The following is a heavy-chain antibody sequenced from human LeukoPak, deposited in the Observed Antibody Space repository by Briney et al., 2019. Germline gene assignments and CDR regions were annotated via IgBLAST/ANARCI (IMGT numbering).Heavy chain of an antibody. V-gene: IGHV1-2*02. CDR2: INPNTGAT. CDR1: GYTFTAFH. D-gene: IGHD2-2*01. J-gene: IGHJ4*02. Sequence: ASVKVSCKASGYTFTAFHMHWVRRAPGQGFEWMGWINPNTGATNYAQKFQGRVTMTRDTSISTAYMELSRLRSDDTAVYYCARDEDIVVVPAATIGRYFDYWGQGTLVTVSS. CDR3: ARDEDIVVVPAATIGRYFDY.